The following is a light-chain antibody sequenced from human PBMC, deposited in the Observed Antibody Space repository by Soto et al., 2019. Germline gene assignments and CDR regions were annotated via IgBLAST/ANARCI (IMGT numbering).Light chain of an antibody. CDR3: KHYNDLLST. CDR1: QSVSSN. Sequence: SVAALSVYKKERSSLWCRDSQSVSSNLAWYQQKPGQAPRLLIYGASTRSTGIPARFSGSGSGTEFTLTLSCLQSEDFAVYYSKHYNDLLSTFAEGTKVDIK. CDR2: GAS. V-gene: IGKV3-15*01. J-gene: IGKJ4*02.